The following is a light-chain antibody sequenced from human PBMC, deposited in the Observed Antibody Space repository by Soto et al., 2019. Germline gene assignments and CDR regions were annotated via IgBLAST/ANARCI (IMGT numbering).Light chain of an antibody. CDR2: GAS. V-gene: IGKV3-15*01. CDR3: QLYSSPSWT. CDR1: QTISGT. J-gene: IGKJ1*01. Sequence: IVLTQSPATLSVSPWGRATLSCRASQTISGTLAWYQQKPGQAPRLLIHGASTRAPGFPARFSGSGSGTDFTLTISRLEPDDFAVYYCQLYSSPSWTFGQGTKVDIK.